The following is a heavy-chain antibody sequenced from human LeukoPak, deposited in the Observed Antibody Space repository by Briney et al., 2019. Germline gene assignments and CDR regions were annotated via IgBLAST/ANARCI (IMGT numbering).Heavy chain of an antibody. CDR1: GFTFSDYW. D-gene: IGHD1-26*01. Sequence: GGSLRLSCAASGFTFSDYWMHWVRQAPGKGLVWVSRINTDGSFTRYADSVQGRFTISRDTAKNTLFLQMNSLRAEDTAVYYCAREAKVGCALQYWGQGILVTVSS. CDR3: AREAKVGCALQY. CDR2: INTDGSFT. J-gene: IGHJ4*02. V-gene: IGHV3-74*01.